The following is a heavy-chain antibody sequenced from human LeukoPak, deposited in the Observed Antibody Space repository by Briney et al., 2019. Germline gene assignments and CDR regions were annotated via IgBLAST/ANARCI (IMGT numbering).Heavy chain of an antibody. CDR3: AREAYCSGGSCYYFDY. CDR1: GFTFSSYT. CDR2: ISSGSNYI. Sequence: PGGSLRLSCAASGFTFSSYTMNWVRQAPGKGLEWVSSISSGSNYIYYADSLKGRFTISRDNARNSLYLQVNSLRAEDTAVYYCAREAYCSGGSCYYFDYWGQGTLVTVSS. D-gene: IGHD2-15*01. J-gene: IGHJ4*02. V-gene: IGHV3-21*01.